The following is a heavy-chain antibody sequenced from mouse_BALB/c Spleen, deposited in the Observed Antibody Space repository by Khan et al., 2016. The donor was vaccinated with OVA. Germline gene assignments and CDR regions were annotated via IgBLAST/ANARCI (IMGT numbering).Heavy chain of an antibody. CDR2: INPHIGET. CDR1: GYSFTGYF. V-gene: IGHV1-20*02. J-gene: IGHJ2*01. Sequence: VQLKQSGPELVKPGASVKISCKASGYSFTGYFMNWVMQSHGKSLEWIGRINPHIGETFYNQKFKGKATLTVDESSSTAYMELRSLASEDSGVDYCAKLDRSDFDYWGQGTTLTVSA. CDR3: AKLDRSDFDY. D-gene: IGHD1-1*01.